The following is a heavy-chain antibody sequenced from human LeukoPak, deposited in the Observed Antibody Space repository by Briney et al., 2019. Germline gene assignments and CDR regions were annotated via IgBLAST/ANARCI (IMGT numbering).Heavy chain of an antibody. CDR3: ARHSWGELWDY. Sequence: ASETLSLTCTVSGGSISSSSYYWGWIRQPPGKGLEWIGSIYYSGSTYYNPSLKSRVTISVDTSKNQFSLKLSSVTAADTAVYYCARHSWGELWDYWGQGTLVTVSS. D-gene: IGHD1-26*01. V-gene: IGHV4-39*01. J-gene: IGHJ4*02. CDR1: GGSISSSSYY. CDR2: IYYSGST.